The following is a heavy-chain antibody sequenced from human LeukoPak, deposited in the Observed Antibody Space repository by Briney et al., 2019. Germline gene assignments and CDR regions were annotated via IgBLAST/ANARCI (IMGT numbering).Heavy chain of an antibody. D-gene: IGHD2-21*01. Sequence: PGGSLRLSCAASGFTVSSNYMSWVRQAPGKGLEWVSVIYSGDSTYYADSVKGRFTISRDNSKNTLYLQMNTLRAEDTAVYYCARHLNNCGDDCYIFDYWGQGTLVTVSS. CDR1: GFTVSSNY. CDR2: IYSGDST. J-gene: IGHJ4*02. V-gene: IGHV3-66*04. CDR3: ARHLNNCGDDCYIFDY.